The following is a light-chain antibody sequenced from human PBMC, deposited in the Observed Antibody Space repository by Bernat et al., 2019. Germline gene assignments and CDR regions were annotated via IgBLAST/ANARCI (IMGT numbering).Light chain of an antibody. Sequence: QSALTQPRSVSGSPGQSVTISCTGTSSDVGGYNYVSWYQQHPGKVPKFMIHDVNKRPSGVPDRFSGSKSGNTAFLTISGLQAEDEADYYCCSYTSSSTLDWVFGGGTKLTVL. CDR3: CSYTSSSTLDWV. CDR1: SSDVGGYNY. CDR2: DVN. V-gene: IGLV2-11*01. J-gene: IGLJ3*02.